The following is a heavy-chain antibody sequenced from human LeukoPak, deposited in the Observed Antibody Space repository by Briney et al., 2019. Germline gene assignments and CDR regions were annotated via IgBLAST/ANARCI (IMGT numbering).Heavy chain of an antibody. CDR3: AKTESLTATRGNWFDP. J-gene: IGHJ5*02. CDR2: ISGSGDYT. CDR1: GFTFNNYA. Sequence: GGSLRLSCAVSGFTFNNYAMNWVRQAPGKGLEWVSAISGSGDYTYYADSAKGRFTVSRDNSKNTLYLQMNSLTAGDTAVYFCAKTESLTATRGNWFDPWGQGTLVTVSS. D-gene: IGHD2-15*01. V-gene: IGHV3-23*01.